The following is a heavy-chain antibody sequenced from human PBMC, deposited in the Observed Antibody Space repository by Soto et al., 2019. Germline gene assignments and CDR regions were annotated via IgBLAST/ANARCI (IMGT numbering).Heavy chain of an antibody. J-gene: IGHJ4*02. V-gene: IGHV4-31*03. D-gene: IGHD2-21*02. CDR3: ARSDSTDDEFDY. CDR2: IYYSGST. CDR1: GGSISSGGYY. Sequence: SETLSLTCTVSGGSISSGGYYWSWIRQHPGKGLEWIGYIYYSGSTYYNPSLKSRVTISVDTSKNQFSLKLSSVTAADTAVYYCARSDSTDDEFDYWGQGTRVTVSS.